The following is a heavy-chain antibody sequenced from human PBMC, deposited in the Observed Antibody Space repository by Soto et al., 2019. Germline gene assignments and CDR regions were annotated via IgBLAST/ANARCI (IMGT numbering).Heavy chain of an antibody. Sequence: SFSGYXXXXIRQPPGKGLEWIGEINHSGSTNYNPSLKSRVTISVDTSKNQXSLKLSSVTAADTAVYYCARGHSPRLXYYYYGMDVWGQGTXVTVSS. CDR3: ARGHSPRLXYYYYGMDV. V-gene: IGHV4-34*01. J-gene: IGHJ6*02. CDR2: INHSGST. CDR1: SFSGYX.